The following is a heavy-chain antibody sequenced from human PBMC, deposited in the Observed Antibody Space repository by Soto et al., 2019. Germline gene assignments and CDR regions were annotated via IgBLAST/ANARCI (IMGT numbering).Heavy chain of an antibody. CDR1: GFAFSSYL. CDR2: INGDESRT. Sequence: GGSLRLSCAASGFAFSSYLMHWVRQGPGKGLVWVSRINGDESRTAYADSVKGRFTISRDNAKNTLYLQMNSLRAEDTAVYYCARGRSGSYGFDYWGQGALVTVSS. V-gene: IGHV3-74*01. J-gene: IGHJ4*02. D-gene: IGHD6-19*01. CDR3: ARGRSGSYGFDY.